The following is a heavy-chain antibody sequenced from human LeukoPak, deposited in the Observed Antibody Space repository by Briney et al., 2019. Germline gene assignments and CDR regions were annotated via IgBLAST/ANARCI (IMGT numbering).Heavy chain of an antibody. D-gene: IGHD3-22*01. CDR3: ASSRYYYDTSTYYYIHYFDY. Sequence: GGSLRLSCAASGFIFNNNTMNWVRQAPGKGLEWVASISSTSTYIYYADLVKGRFTVSRDNAKNSLYLQVNSLTADDTALYYCASSRYYYDTSTYYYIHYFDYWGQGALVTVSS. V-gene: IGHV3-21*01. J-gene: IGHJ4*02. CDR2: ISSTSTYI. CDR1: GFIFNNNT.